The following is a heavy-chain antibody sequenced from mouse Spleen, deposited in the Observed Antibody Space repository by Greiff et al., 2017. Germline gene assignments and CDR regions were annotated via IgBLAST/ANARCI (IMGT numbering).Heavy chain of an antibody. CDR1: GFSLTSYG. Sequence: QVQLQQSGPGLVQPSQSLSITCTVSGFSLTSYGVHWVRQSPGKGLEWLGVIWSGGSTDYNAAFISRLSISKDNSKSQVFFKMNSLQADDTAIYYCASPYGNYPYYAMDYWGQGTSVTVSS. J-gene: IGHJ4*01. CDR3: ASPYGNYPYYAMDY. V-gene: IGHV2-2*01. CDR2: IWSGGST. D-gene: IGHD2-1*01.